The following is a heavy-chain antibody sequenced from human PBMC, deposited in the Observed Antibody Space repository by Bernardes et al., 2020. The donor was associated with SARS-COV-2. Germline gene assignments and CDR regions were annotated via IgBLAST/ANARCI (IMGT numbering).Heavy chain of an antibody. CDR2: VHYTGNT. CDR1: GDSVTTGGFY. Sequence: SETLSLTCTVSGDSVTTGGFYWSWIRQSPGKGLEWIGYVHYTGNTKYNPSLEGRVTISIDTSKNQFSLNLTSVTAADTAVYSCARGGRAPAMVRGVINWFDPWGQGTQVTVSS. D-gene: IGHD3-10*01. V-gene: IGHV4-61*08. J-gene: IGHJ5*02. CDR3: ARGGRAPAMVRGVINWFDP.